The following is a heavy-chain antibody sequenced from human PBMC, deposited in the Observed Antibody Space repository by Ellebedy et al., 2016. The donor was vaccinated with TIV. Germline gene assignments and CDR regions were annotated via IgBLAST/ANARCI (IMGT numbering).Heavy chain of an antibody. CDR2: IYYSGST. CDR3: ARTSYYDSSGYPLFDY. Sequence: MPSETLSLTCTVSGGSISSSSYYWGWIRQPPGKGLEWIGSIYYSGSTYYNPSLKSRVTISVDTSKNQFSLKLRSVTAADTAVFYCARTSYYDSSGYPLFDYWGQGTLVTVSS. V-gene: IGHV4-39*01. J-gene: IGHJ4*02. D-gene: IGHD3-22*01. CDR1: GGSISSSSYY.